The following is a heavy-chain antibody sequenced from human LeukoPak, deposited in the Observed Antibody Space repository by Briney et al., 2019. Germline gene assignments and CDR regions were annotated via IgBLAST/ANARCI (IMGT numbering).Heavy chain of an antibody. V-gene: IGHV5-51*01. Sequence: GESLKISCKGSGYSFTSYWIGWVRQMPGKGLGGMGIIYPGDSDTRYSPSFQGQVTISADKSISTAYLQWSSLKASDTAMYYCARVGYYDILTGYYKARPFDYWGQGTLVTVSS. J-gene: IGHJ4*02. CDR1: GYSFTSYW. CDR3: ARVGYYDILTGYYKARPFDY. D-gene: IGHD3-9*01. CDR2: IYPGDSDT.